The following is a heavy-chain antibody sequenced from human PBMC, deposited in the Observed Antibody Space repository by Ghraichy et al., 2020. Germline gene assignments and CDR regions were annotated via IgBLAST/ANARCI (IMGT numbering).Heavy chain of an antibody. Sequence: SQTLSLTCTVSGGSISNYYWSWIRQPPGKGLEWIGYIYYSGSTNYNPSLKSRVTISVDMSKNQFSLKLTSVTTADTAVYYCASDSERWLHTAWGQGTLVTVSS. D-gene: IGHD5-24*01. CDR1: GGSISNYY. CDR3: ASDSERWLHTA. CDR2: IYYSGST. J-gene: IGHJ5*02. V-gene: IGHV4-59*01.